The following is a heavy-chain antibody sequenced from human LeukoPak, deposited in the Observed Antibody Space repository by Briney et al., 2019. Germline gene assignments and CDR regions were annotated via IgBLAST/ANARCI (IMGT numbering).Heavy chain of an antibody. V-gene: IGHV1-18*01. D-gene: IGHD3-22*01. CDR1: GYIFPRYG. CDR3: ARDGVYDSSGYYDDY. CDR2: IRAYNGNT. J-gene: IGHJ4*02. Sequence: SVRLSCKASGYIFPRYGISGVRHAPGQGLEWMRWIRAYNGNTNYAKKLQGRVTMTTGTSTSTAYMELRSLRSDDTAVYYCARDGVYDSSGYYDDYWGQGTLVTVSS.